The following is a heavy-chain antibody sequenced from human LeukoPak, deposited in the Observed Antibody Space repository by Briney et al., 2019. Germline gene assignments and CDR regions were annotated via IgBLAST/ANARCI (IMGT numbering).Heavy chain of an antibody. V-gene: IGHV4-34*01. Sequence: SETLSLTCAVYGGSFSDYYWTWIRQPPGKGLEWIGEISHSERTNSNPSLKSRVTMSLDTSKNQFSLKLTSVTAADTAVYYCARLRQIVAANADPSSGFDHWGQGTLVTVAS. J-gene: IGHJ4*02. D-gene: IGHD6-25*01. CDR1: GGSFSDYY. CDR3: ARLRQIVAANADPSSGFDH. CDR2: ISHSERT.